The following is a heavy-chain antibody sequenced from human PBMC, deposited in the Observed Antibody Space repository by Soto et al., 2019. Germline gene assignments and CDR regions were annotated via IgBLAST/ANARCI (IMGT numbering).Heavy chain of an antibody. V-gene: IGHV3-72*01. CDR2: SRDKHEAYST. D-gene: IGHD3-22*01. CDR1: GFTLSDHS. J-gene: IGHJ5*01. Sequence: PGESLRLSCAGSGFTLSDHSIDWVRQAPGKGLEWVGRSRDKHEAYSTTYAASGKGRLTASRDESKNSEYLQMNSLKTDDTAVYYCVRAAYISDGSGSTRCLHSWA. CDR3: VRAAYISDGSGSTRCLHS.